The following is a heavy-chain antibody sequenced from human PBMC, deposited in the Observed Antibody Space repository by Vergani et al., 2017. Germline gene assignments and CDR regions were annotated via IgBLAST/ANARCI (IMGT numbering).Heavy chain of an antibody. CDR2: IRYDGSKR. V-gene: IGHV3-30*02. J-gene: IGHJ1*01. D-gene: IGHD3-22*01. CDR1: GFNFRIYG. Sequence: QVQLVESGGGVVQPGGSLRLSCIASGFNFRIYGMHWVRQAPGKGLEWVAFIRYDGSKRFYGDSVRGRFTISRDNSPTTVFLQMNSLRADDSAVYYCTKAGQYDSDNFHDSWGQGALVTVSS. CDR3: TKAGQYDSDNFHDS.